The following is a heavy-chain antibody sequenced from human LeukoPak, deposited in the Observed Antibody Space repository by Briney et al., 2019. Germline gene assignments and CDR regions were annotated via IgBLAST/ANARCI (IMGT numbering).Heavy chain of an antibody. J-gene: IGHJ2*01. CDR3: ARAPYDILTRGRYSDL. D-gene: IGHD3-9*01. CDR2: ISSSGSTI. V-gene: IGHV3-11*01. CDR1: GFTFSDYY. Sequence: GGSLRLSCAASGFTFSDYYMSWIRQAPGKGLEWVSYISSSGSTIYYADSVKGRFTISRDNAKNSLYLQMNSLRAEDTAVYYCARAPYDILTRGRYSDLWGRGTLVTVSS.